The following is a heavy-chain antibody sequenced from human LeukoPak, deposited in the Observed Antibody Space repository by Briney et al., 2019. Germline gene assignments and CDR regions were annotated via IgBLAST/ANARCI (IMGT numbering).Heavy chain of an antibody. CDR1: GYTFTSYG. CDR3: ARDRSSSEYDAFDI. V-gene: IGHV1-18*01. J-gene: IGHJ3*02. CDR2: ISAYNGNT. Sequence: ASVKVSCKASGYTFTSYGISWVRQAPGQGLEWMGWISAYNGNTNYAQKLQGRVTMTTDTSTSAAYMELSSLRSEDTAVYYCARDRSSSEYDAFDIWGQGTMVTVSS. D-gene: IGHD6-13*01.